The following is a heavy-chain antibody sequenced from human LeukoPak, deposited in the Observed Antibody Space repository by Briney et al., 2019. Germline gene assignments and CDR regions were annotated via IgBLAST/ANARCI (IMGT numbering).Heavy chain of an antibody. D-gene: IGHD6-13*01. V-gene: IGHV3-11*01. CDR3: ARERAAERDAFDI. CDR1: GFTFSDYY. CDR2: ISSSGSTI. J-gene: IGHJ3*02. Sequence: PGGSLRLSCAASGFTFSDYYMSWIRQAPGKGLEWVSYISSSGSTIYYADSVKGRFTISRDNAKNSLYLQMNSLRAEDTAVYYCARERAAERDAFDIWGQGTMVTVSS.